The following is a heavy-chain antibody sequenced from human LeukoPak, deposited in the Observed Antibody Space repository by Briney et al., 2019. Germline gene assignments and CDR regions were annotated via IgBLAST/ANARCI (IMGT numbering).Heavy chain of an antibody. CDR3: ARVKWFGDRRYYFDY. V-gene: IGHV3-20*04. Sequence: GGSLRLSCAASGFTFDDYGMSWVRQAPGKGLEWVSGINWNGGSTGYADSVKGRFTISRDNAKNSLYLQMNSLRAEDTALYYCARVKWFGDRRYYFDYWGQGTLVTVSS. D-gene: IGHD3-10*01. CDR1: GFTFDDYG. CDR2: INWNGGST. J-gene: IGHJ4*02.